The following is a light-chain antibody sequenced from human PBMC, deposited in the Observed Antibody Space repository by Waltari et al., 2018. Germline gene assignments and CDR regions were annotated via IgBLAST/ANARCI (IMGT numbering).Light chain of an antibody. V-gene: IGLV1-40*01. Sequence: QSVLTQPPSVSGAPGQRVTISCTGRRSNIGAGSDVHRYQQLPGTAPKLLIYCNSNRPSGVPDRFSGSKSGTSASLDIAGLQAEDEADYYCQSYDSSLSGSGVFGGGTKLTVL. CDR1: RSNIGAGSD. CDR2: CNS. J-gene: IGLJ3*02. CDR3: QSYDSSLSGSGV.